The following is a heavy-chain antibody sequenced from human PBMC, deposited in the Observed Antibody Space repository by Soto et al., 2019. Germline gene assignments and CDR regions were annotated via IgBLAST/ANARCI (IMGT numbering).Heavy chain of an antibody. V-gene: IGHV4-39*01. CDR3: ARHQSHSSSYVDP. J-gene: IGHJ5*02. Sequence: QLQLQESGPGLVKPSETLSLTCTVSGGSISSSSYYWGWIRQPPGKGLEWIGSIYYSGSTYYNPSLTSRATISVDTSKNQFPLKLSSVPAADTAVYYCARHQSHSSSYVDPWGQGTLVTVSS. D-gene: IGHD6-13*01. CDR2: IYYSGST. CDR1: GGSISSSSYY.